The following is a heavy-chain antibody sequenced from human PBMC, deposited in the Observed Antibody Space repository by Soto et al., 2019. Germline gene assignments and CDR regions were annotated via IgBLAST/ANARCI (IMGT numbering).Heavy chain of an antibody. CDR2: IYYSGST. CDR3: ARWELRSGYFDY. D-gene: IGHD1-26*01. J-gene: IGHJ4*02. Sequence: SETLSLTCTVSGGSVSSGSYYWSWIRQPPGKGLEWIGYIYYSGSTNYNPSLKSRGTISVDTSKNQFSLKLSSVTAADTAVYYCARWELRSGYFDYWGQGTLVTVSS. V-gene: IGHV4-61*01. CDR1: GGSVSSGSYY.